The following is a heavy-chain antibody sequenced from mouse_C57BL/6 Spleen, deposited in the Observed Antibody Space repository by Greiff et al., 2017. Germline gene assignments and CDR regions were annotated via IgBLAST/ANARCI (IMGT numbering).Heavy chain of an antibody. CDR3: ARGDDYYQCAY. Sequence: VQLQQSGPELVKPGASVKISCKASGYTFTDYYMNWVKQSHGQSLEWIGDINPNNGGTSYNQKFKGKATVTVDKSYSTAYMELRSLTSEDSAVYYCARGDDYYQCAYWGQGTLVTVSA. CDR1: GYTFTDYY. CDR2: INPNNGGT. D-gene: IGHD2-3*01. V-gene: IGHV1-26*01. J-gene: IGHJ3*01.